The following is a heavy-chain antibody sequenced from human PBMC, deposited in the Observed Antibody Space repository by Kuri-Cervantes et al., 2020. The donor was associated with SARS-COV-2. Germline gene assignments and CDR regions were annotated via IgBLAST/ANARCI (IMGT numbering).Heavy chain of an antibody. CDR2: ISSSSSTI. Sequence: GGSLRLSCAASGFTFSSYSMNWVRQAPGKGLEWVSYISSSSSTIYYADSVKGRFTISRDNAKNSLYLQMNSLRAEDTAVYYCAGDRSRITIFGVVTRYGMDVWGQGTTVTVSS. CDR1: GFTFSSYS. J-gene: IGHJ6*02. V-gene: IGHV3-48*01. CDR3: AGDRSRITIFGVVTRYGMDV. D-gene: IGHD3-3*01.